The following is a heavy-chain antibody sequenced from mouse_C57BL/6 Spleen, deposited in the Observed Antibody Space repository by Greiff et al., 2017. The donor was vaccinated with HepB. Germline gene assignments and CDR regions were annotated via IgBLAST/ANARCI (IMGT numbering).Heavy chain of an antibody. CDR1: GYTFTDYY. CDR3: ARSVKTEDWYFDV. Sequence: VQLQQSGPELVKPGASVKISCKASGYTFTDYYMNWVKQSHGKSLEWIGDINPNNGGTSYNQKFKGKATLTVDKSSSTAYMELRSLTSEDSAVYYCARSVKTEDWYFDVWGTGTTVTVSS. CDR2: INPNNGGT. J-gene: IGHJ1*03. V-gene: IGHV1-26*01.